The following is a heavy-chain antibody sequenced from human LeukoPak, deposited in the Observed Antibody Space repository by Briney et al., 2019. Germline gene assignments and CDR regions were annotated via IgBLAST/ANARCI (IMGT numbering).Heavy chain of an antibody. CDR3: ARVSLGYCSGGTCYFQDH. CDR2: INPSGGST. V-gene: IGHV1-46*01. J-gene: IGHJ4*02. CDR1: GYTFTSYY. D-gene: IGHD2-15*01. Sequence: GASVKVSCKASGYTFTSYYMHWVRQAPGQGLEWMGIINPSGGSTSYAQKFQGRVTMTRSTSISTAYMELSSLTSEDTAVYYCARVSLGYCSGGTCYFQDHWGQGTLVTVSS.